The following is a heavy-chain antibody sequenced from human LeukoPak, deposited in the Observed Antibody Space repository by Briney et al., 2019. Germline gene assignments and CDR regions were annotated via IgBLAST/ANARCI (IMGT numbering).Heavy chain of an antibody. J-gene: IGHJ6*03. D-gene: IGHD3-10*01. CDR3: ARVAYTASGSYMVG. CDR2: IYYSGGT. Sequence: SETLSLTCTVSVGSISSYYWSWIRQPPGKGLECIGYIYYSGGTNCNPSLKSRVTISVDTSKNQFSLNLSSVTAADTAVYYCARVAYTASGSYMVGWGKGTTVTVSS. V-gene: IGHV4-59*01. CDR1: VGSISSYY.